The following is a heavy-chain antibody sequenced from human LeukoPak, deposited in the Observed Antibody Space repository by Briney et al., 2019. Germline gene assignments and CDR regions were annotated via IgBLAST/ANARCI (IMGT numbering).Heavy chain of an antibody. CDR1: GYTFTIYG. CDR2: ISAYNGNT. CDR3: ARGGVSSGWYGSYFDY. J-gene: IGHJ4*02. D-gene: IGHD6-19*01. V-gene: IGHV1-18*01. Sequence: ASVTVSCKASGYTFTIYGISWVRQAPGQGLEWMGWISAYNGNTNYAQKLQGRVTMTTDTSTSTAYMELRSLRSDDTAVYYCARGGVSSGWYGSYFDYWGQGTLVTVSS.